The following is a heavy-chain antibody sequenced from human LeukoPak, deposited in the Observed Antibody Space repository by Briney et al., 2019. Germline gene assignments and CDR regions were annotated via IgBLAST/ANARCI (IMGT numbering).Heavy chain of an antibody. CDR3: ARDGEGYCSSTSCYGGGDY. Sequence: PSETLSLTCAVYGGSFSGYYWGWIRQPPGKGLEWIGSIYHSGSTYYNPSLKSRVTISVDTSKNQFSLKLSSVTAADTAVYYCARDGEGYCSSTSCYGGGDYWGQGTLVTVSS. V-gene: IGHV4-38-2*02. CDR2: IYHSGST. D-gene: IGHD2-2*01. CDR1: GGSFSGYY. J-gene: IGHJ4*02.